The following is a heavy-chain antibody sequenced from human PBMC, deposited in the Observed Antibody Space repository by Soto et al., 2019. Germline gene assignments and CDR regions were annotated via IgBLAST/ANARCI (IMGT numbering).Heavy chain of an antibody. J-gene: IGHJ4*02. CDR2: IYSGGST. V-gene: IGHV3-66*01. Sequence: PGGSLRLSCAASGFTVSSNYMSWVRQAPGKGLEWVSVIYSGGSTYYADSVKGRFTISRDNSKNTLYLQMNSLRAEDTAVYYCARDLRLRPYYYGSGAHFDYWGQGTLVTVSS. CDR1: GFTVSSNY. CDR3: ARDLRLRPYYYGSGAHFDY. D-gene: IGHD3-10*01.